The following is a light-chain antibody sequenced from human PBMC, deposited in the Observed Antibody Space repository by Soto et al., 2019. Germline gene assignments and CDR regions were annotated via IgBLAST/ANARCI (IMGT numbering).Light chain of an antibody. V-gene: IGKV3-20*01. CDR2: GAS. CDR3: QQYGSSNT. CDR1: QSVSSRA. J-gene: IGKJ2*01. Sequence: EMVLTQSPGTLSLSPGERATPSCRASQSVSSRALAWYHQKGGQAPRLRIYGASRRATGLPDRFSGSGSGTDFTLTISRLEPADFAVYYCQQYGSSNTFRQGTKVDIK.